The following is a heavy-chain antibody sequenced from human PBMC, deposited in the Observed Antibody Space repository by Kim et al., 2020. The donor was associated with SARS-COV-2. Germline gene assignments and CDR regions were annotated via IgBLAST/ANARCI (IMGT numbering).Heavy chain of an antibody. CDR2: MNPNSGNT. Sequence: ASVKVSCKASGYTFTSYDINWVRQATGQGLEWMGWMNPNSGNTGYAQKFQGRVTMTRNTSISTAYMELSSLRSEDTAVYYCARAGAKRITMVRGAYYGGNWVDPWGQGTLVTVSS. CDR1: GYTFTSYD. CDR3: ARAGAKRITMVRGAYYGGNWVDP. D-gene: IGHD3-10*01. J-gene: IGHJ5*02. V-gene: IGHV1-8*01.